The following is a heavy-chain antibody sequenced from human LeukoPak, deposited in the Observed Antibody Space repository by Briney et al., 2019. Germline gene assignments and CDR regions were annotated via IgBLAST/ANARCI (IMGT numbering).Heavy chain of an antibody. CDR3: ARGATISETGYFDF. J-gene: IGHJ4*03. Sequence: PSETLSLTCAVYGGSFSRYYWSWIRQSPGKGLEWIAEIDHRGDTNYNPSVKSRVTISVDTSKNQFSLKVRSLSAADTAVYYCARGATISETGYFDFWGQGTPVTVSP. CDR2: IDHRGDT. CDR1: GGSFSRYY. D-gene: IGHD5-24*01. V-gene: IGHV4-34*01.